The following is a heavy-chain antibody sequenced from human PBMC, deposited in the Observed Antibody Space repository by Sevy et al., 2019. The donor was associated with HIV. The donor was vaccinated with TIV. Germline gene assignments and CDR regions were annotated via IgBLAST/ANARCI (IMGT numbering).Heavy chain of an antibody. CDR3: AREQIEALDY. V-gene: IGHV3-48*02. J-gene: IGHJ4*02. Sequence: GGSLRLSCAASGFTFSTYNMNWVRQAPGKGLEWVSYISSSSSTISYADSVKGRFTISRDNAKNSLYLQMNSLRDEDTAVYYCAREQIEALDYWGQGTLVTVSS. CDR1: GFTFSTYN. CDR2: ISSSSSTI.